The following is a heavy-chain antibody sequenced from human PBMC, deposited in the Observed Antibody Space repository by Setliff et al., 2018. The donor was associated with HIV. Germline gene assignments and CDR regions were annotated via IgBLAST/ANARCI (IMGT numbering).Heavy chain of an antibody. J-gene: IGHJ4*02. CDR2: INVGNGNT. D-gene: IGHD1-26*01. Sequence: ASVKVSCKASGYSFTQYAMHWVRQAPGQRLEWMGWINVGNGNTKYSQKFQGSVTITRDTSASTAYMELISLRYDDTAIYYCARSPDPYSGTTDYWGQGTLVTVSS. CDR1: GYSFTQYA. CDR3: ARSPDPYSGTTDY. V-gene: IGHV1-3*01.